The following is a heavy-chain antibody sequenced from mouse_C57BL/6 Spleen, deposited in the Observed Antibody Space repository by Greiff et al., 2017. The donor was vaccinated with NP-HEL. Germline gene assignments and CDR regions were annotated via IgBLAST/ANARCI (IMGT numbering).Heavy chain of an antibody. CDR3: ARDYYDYDRAWFAY. CDR2: IYTGSGNT. V-gene: IGHV1-84*01. CDR1: GYTFTDYY. Sequence: QVQLQQSGPELVKPGASVKISCKASGYTFTDYYINWVKQRPGQGLEWIGWIYTGSGNTKYNEKFKGKATLTVDTSSSTAYMQLSSLTSEDSAVYFCARDYYDYDRAWFAYWGQGTLVTVSA. D-gene: IGHD2-4*01. J-gene: IGHJ3*01.